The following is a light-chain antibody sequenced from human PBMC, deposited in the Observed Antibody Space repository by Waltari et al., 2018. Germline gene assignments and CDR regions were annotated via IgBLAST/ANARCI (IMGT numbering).Light chain of an antibody. V-gene: IGKV1-39*01. CDR3: QQSYDTLWS. J-gene: IGKJ1*01. CDR1: QTISSA. CDR2: HAS. Sequence: DIEMTQSPSSLSASIGDTVSMTCRASQTISSALNWYQQKPGKAPKLLVYHASTLQNGVPSRFSGGGSGTNFALIINDLQPEDFGTYYCQQSYDTLWSFGPGTTVDIK.